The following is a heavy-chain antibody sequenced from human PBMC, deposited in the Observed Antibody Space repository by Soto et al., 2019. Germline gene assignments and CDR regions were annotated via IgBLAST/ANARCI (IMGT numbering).Heavy chain of an antibody. J-gene: IGHJ4*02. CDR2: MYNTGST. Sequence: PSETLSLTCTVSGGSISSYYWSWIRQPPGKGLEWIGYMYNTGSTVYNPSLKSRVTISVDTSKNQFSLKLSSVTAADTAVYYCASDTNYGGNSASAYWGQGTLVTVSS. V-gene: IGHV4-59*08. CDR1: GGSISSYY. D-gene: IGHD4-17*01. CDR3: ASDTNYGGNSASAY.